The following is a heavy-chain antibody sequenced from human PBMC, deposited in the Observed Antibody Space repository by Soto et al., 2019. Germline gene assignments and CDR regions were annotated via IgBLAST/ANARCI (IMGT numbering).Heavy chain of an antibody. CDR1: GGSISSYY. CDR2: ISDSGST. V-gene: IGHV4-59*01. CDR3: ARAVGNYDRSGYYGGAFYHFDS. D-gene: IGHD3-22*01. Sequence: QVQLQESGPGLVKPSETLSLTCTVSGGSISSYYWSWIRQPPGKGLEWIGYISDSGSTNYNPSLKSRVTTPVGTSKTQFSLELSSVPAADTAVYYCARAVGNYDRSGYYGGAFYHFDSWAQGTLVTVSS. J-gene: IGHJ4*02.